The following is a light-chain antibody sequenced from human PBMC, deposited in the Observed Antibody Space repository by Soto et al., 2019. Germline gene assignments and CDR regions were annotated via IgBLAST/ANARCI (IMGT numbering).Light chain of an antibody. CDR2: DVS. CDR1: SSDVGAYDY. J-gene: IGLJ3*02. V-gene: IGLV2-14*03. CDR3: NSYASSATWV. Sequence: QSALTQPASVSGSPGPSVTISCTGTSSDVGAYDYVSWYQQHPGKAPKLMIYDVSHRPSGVSDRFSGSKSGYTASLTISGLQAEDEADYYCNSYASSATWVFGGGTKLTVL.